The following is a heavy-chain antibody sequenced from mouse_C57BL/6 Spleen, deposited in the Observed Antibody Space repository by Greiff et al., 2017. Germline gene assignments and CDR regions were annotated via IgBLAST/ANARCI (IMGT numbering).Heavy chain of an antibody. D-gene: IGHD1-1*01. V-gene: IGHV1-19*01. CDR1: GYTFTDYY. J-gene: IGHJ1*03. Sequence: EVQLQESGPVLVKPGASVKMSCKASGYTFTDYYMNWVKQSHGKSLEWIGVINPYNGGTSYNQKFKGKATLTVDKSYSTAYMELNSLTSEDSAVYYCARGYGSSHWYFDVWGTGTTVTVSS. CDR2: INPYNGGT. CDR3: ARGYGSSHWYFDV.